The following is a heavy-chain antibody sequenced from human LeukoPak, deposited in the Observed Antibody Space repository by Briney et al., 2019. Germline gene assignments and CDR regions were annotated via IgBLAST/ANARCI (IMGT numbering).Heavy chain of an antibody. Sequence: SETLSLTCTVFGGSISSSSYYWGWIRQPPGKGLEWIGTIYYSGITYDNPSPKSRITISVDTSKNQLSLKLSSVTAADTAVYYCARQDAQYDSNGYPNAFDIWGQGTMVTVSS. CDR2: IYYSGIT. D-gene: IGHD3-22*01. V-gene: IGHV4-39*01. J-gene: IGHJ3*02. CDR1: GGSISSSSYY. CDR3: ARQDAQYDSNGYPNAFDI.